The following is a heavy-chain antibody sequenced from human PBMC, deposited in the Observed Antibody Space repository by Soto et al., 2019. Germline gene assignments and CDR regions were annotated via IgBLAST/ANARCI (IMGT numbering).Heavy chain of an antibody. CDR3: ASHNKYYDSSGSYAFDI. D-gene: IGHD3-22*01. J-gene: IGHJ3*02. Sequence: RGESLKISCKGSGYSFTSYWIGWVRQMPGKGLEWMGIIYPGDSDTRYSPSFQGQVTISADKSISTAYLQWSSLKASDTAMYYCASHNKYYDSSGSYAFDIWGQGTMVTVSS. CDR1: GYSFTSYW. V-gene: IGHV5-51*01. CDR2: IYPGDSDT.